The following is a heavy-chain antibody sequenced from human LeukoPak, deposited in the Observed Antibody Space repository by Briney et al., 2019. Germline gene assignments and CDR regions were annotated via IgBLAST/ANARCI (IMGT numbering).Heavy chain of an antibody. D-gene: IGHD5-24*01. V-gene: IGHV4-59*01. CDR2: IYDTGST. J-gene: IGHJ3*02. Sequence: PSETLSLTCTVSGGSMSNYYWAWVRQPPGKGLEWVGYIYDTGSTKYNPSLKTRLPLSLHPSRNQFSLNLSSLTPADTGIYYCARVRNYPHPFDIWGQGRMVTVSS. CDR3: ARVRNYPHPFDI. CDR1: GGSMSNYY.